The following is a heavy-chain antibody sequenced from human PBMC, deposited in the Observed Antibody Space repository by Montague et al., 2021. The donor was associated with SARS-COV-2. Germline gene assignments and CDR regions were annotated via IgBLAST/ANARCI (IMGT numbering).Heavy chain of an antibody. D-gene: IGHD6-13*01. Sequence: PALGKPTKTLTLTCTFSGFSLSTSGMCVSWIRQPPGKALEWLALIDWDDDKYYSTSLKTRLTISKDTSKNQVVLTMTNMDPVDTATYYCARIFDSSWPTFDYWGQGTLVTVSS. V-gene: IGHV2-70*01. J-gene: IGHJ4*02. CDR2: IDWDDDK. CDR3: ARIFDSSWPTFDY. CDR1: GFSLSTSGMC.